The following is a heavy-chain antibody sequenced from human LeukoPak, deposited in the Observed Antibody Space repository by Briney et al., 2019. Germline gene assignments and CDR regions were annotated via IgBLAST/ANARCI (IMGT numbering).Heavy chain of an antibody. CDR1: GFTFSTYA. CDR2: IDQSGGRN. CDR3: ARDVEGGTFDI. D-gene: IGHD3-16*01. Sequence: GGSLRLSCAASGFTFSTYAMSWVRQAPGRGLEWVANIDQSGGRNNYVDSVKGRFTISRDNAKNSLFLEMSSLRADDTAVYFCARDVEGGTFDIWGQGTTVTVSS. V-gene: IGHV3-7*05. J-gene: IGHJ3*02.